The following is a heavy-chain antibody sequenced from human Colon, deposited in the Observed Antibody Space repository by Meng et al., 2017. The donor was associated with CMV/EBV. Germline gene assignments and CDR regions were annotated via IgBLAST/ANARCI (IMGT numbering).Heavy chain of an antibody. V-gene: IGHV3-53*01. J-gene: IGHJ4*02. D-gene: IGHD3-3*01. CDR2: IYTGGNT. CDR1: GFGVGTNH. Sequence: GESLKISCAASGFGVGTNHMTWVRPAPGKGLEWVSVIYTGGNTYYADSVRGRFTIFRDSAKNAVHLEMNDLRAEDTAIFYCARASCGSRSCARGDFWSGSHFDYWGQGTLVTVSS. CDR3: ARASCGSRSCARGDFWSGSHFDY.